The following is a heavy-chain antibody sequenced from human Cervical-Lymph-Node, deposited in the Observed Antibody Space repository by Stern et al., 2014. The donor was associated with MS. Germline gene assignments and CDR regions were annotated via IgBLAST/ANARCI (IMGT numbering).Heavy chain of an antibody. CDR1: GGFISSGGYS. J-gene: IGHJ3*02. D-gene: IGHD4-17*01. Sequence: LQLQESGSGLVKPSQTLSLTCAVSGGFISSGGYSWSWIRQPPGKGLEWIGYIYHSGSTYYNPSLKSRVTISVDRSKTQFSLKLSSVTAADTAVYYCARSSTVTPNAFDIWGQGTMVTVSS. CDR2: IYHSGST. CDR3: ARSSTVTPNAFDI. V-gene: IGHV4-30-2*01.